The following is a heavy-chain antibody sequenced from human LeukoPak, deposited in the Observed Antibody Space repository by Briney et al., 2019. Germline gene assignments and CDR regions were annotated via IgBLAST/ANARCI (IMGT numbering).Heavy chain of an antibody. V-gene: IGHV3-9*01. CDR1: GFTFDDYA. CDR2: ISWNSGSI. J-gene: IGHJ4*02. Sequence: GGSLRLSCAASGFTFDDYAMHWVRQAPGKGLEWVSGISWNSGSIGYADSVKGRFTISRDNSKNTLYLQMNSLRAEDTAVYYCAKDKSIWSGWYYFDYWGQGTLVTVSS. CDR3: AKDKSIWSGWYYFDY. D-gene: IGHD3-3*01.